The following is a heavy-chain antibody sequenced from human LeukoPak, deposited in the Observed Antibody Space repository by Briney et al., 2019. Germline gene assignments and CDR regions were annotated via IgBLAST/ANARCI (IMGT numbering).Heavy chain of an antibody. J-gene: IGHJ4*02. CDR1: GFTFSSYA. D-gene: IGHD4-23*01. CDR2: ISGSGGST. Sequence: PGGSLRLSCAVSGFTFSSYAVSWVRQAPGKGLEWVSTISGSGGSTYYADSVKGRFTISRDSSKNTLYLQMNSLRAEDTAVYYCAKASGVDYGGHFDYWGQGTLVTVSS. CDR3: AKASGVDYGGHFDY. V-gene: IGHV3-23*01.